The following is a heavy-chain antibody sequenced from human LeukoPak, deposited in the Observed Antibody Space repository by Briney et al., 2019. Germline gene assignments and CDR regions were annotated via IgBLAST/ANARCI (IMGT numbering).Heavy chain of an antibody. D-gene: IGHD1-26*01. CDR1: GFTFGSYA. CDR2: ISGSADST. CDR3: ATDRGR. V-gene: IGHV3-23*01. J-gene: IGHJ4*02. Sequence: GGSLRLSCAASGFTFGSYALNWVRQAPGKGLEWVSAISGSADSTYYADSVKGRFTISRDNSKNTLYLQMNSLRAEDTAVYYCATDRGRWGQGTLVTVSS.